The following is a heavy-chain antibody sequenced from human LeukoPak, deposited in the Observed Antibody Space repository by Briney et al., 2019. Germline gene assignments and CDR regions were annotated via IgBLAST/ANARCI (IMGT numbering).Heavy chain of an antibody. V-gene: IGHV1-18*01. Sequence: ASVKVSCKASGYTFTSYGISWVRQAPGQGLEWMGWISAYNGNTNYAQKLQGRVTMTRNTSISTAYMELSSLRSEDTAVYYCAREMGGYWGQGTLVTVSS. CDR2: ISAYNGNT. D-gene: IGHD1-26*01. CDR1: GYTFTSYG. CDR3: AREMGGY. J-gene: IGHJ4*02.